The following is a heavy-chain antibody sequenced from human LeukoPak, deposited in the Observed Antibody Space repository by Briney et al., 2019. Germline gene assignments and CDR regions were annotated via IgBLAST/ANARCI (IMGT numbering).Heavy chain of an antibody. Sequence: ASVKVSCKASGYTFTSYGISWLRQAPGQGLEWMGWISAYNGNTNYAQKLQGRVTMTTVTSTSTAYMELRSLRSDDTAVYYCARAGYYDSSGYYSPFDYWGQGTLVTVSS. J-gene: IGHJ4*02. CDR3: ARAGYYDSSGYYSPFDY. CDR1: GYTFTSYG. V-gene: IGHV1-18*01. CDR2: ISAYNGNT. D-gene: IGHD3-22*01.